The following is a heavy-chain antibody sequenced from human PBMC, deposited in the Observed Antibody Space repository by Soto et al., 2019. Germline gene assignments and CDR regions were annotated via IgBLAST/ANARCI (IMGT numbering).Heavy chain of an antibody. CDR3: ARGGGYRLPLPTDY. V-gene: IGHV3-21*01. CDR1: GFTFSSYS. Sequence: EVQLVESGGGLVKPGGSLRLSCAASGFTFSSYSMNWVRQAPGKGLEWVSSISSSSSYIYYADSVKGRFTISRDNAKNSLYLQMNSLRAEDTAVYYCARGGGYRLPLPTDYWGQGTLVTVSS. CDR2: ISSSSSYI. D-gene: IGHD2-15*01. J-gene: IGHJ4*02.